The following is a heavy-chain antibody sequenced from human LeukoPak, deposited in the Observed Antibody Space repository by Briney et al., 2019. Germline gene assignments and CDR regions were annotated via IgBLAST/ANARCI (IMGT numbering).Heavy chain of an antibody. CDR2: ITGSGDNT. CDR3: AKARVCSGGSCYFDY. CDR1: GFIFSSYA. D-gene: IGHD2-15*01. J-gene: IGHJ4*02. V-gene: IGHV3-23*01. Sequence: GGSLRLSCAASGFIFSSYAMTWVRRAPGRGLEWVSVITGSGDNTYYADSVKGRFTISRDNSKNTLSLQMNSLRAEDTGVYYCAKARVCSGGSCYFDYWGQGTLVTVSS.